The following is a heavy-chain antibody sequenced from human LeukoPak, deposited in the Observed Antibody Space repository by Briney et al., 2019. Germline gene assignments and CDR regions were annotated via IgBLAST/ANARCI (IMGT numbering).Heavy chain of an antibody. D-gene: IGHD1-1*01. V-gene: IGHV3-30*03. CDR3: AREDTTYYYSMDV. Sequence: PGRSLRLSCAASGFTFSTYGMHWVRQAPGKGLEWVAVISYDGSNKYYADSVKGRFTISRDNSKNTLYLQMSSLRAEDTAVYYCAREDTTYYYSMDVWGQGTTVTVSS. CDR1: GFTFSTYG. CDR2: ISYDGSNK. J-gene: IGHJ6*02.